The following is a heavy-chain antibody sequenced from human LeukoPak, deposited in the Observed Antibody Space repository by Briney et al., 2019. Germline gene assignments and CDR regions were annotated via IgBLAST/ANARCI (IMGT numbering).Heavy chain of an antibody. D-gene: IGHD3-10*01. CDR1: GFTFDDYG. J-gene: IGHJ4*02. Sequence: GGSLRLSCAASGFTFDDYGMSWVRQVAGQGLEWVSGIDWNGASTGYADFVKGRFTISRDNAKKSLYLQMNSLRAEDTALYYCARGSTMVSDYWGQGTLVAVSS. CDR3: ARGSTMVSDY. V-gene: IGHV3-20*04. CDR2: IDWNGAST.